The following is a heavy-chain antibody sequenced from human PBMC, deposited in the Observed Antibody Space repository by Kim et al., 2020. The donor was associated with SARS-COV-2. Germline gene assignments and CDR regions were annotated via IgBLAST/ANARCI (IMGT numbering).Heavy chain of an antibody. J-gene: IGHJ3*01. D-gene: IGHD3-16*01. CDR3: ANKRGLHAFDV. V-gene: IGHV3-23*01. CDR1: GFTFSSYA. Sequence: GGSLRLSCAASGFTFSSYAMTWVRQVPGKGLEWVSAISGSGDATYYADSVKGRFTISRDNSKNRLYLQMNSLRADDTAIYYCANKRGLHAFDVWGQGTMVTVSS. CDR2: ISGSGDAT.